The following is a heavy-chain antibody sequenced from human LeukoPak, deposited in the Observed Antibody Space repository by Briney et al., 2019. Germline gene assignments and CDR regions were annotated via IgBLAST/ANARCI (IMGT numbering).Heavy chain of an antibody. Sequence: GGSLRLSCAASAFTFSRYGMHWVRQAPGKGLEWVAFIRYDGSKKYYADSVKGRFTISRDNSKNSLYLQMNSLRAEDMAVYYCAKGNWPTVTTLGWSYFDYGGGGAVVSVSS. CDR2: IRYDGSKK. V-gene: IGHV3-30*02. CDR1: AFTFSRYG. D-gene: IGHD4-17*01. J-gene: IGHJ4*02. CDR3: AKGNWPTVTTLGWSYFDY.